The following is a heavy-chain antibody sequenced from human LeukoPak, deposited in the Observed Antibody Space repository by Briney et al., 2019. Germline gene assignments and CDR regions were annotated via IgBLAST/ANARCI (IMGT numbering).Heavy chain of an antibody. V-gene: IGHV4-4*08. D-gene: IGHD1-26*01. CDR3: AKGVGGSYYRY. CDR1: GGSISSYY. Sequence: SETLSLTCTVSGGSISSYYWSWIRQPPGKGLEWIGYIYDSGSTNYNPSLKSRVTISVDTSKNQFSLKLSSVTAADTAVYYCAKGVGGSYYRYWGQGALVIVSS. CDR2: IYDSGST. J-gene: IGHJ4*02.